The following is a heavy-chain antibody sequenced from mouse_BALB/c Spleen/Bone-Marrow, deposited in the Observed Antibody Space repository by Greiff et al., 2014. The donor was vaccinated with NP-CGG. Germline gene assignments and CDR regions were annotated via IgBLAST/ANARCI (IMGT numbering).Heavy chain of an antibody. D-gene: IGHD3-1*01. V-gene: IGHV5-12-2*01. CDR2: ISNGGGST. Sequence: EVKLVESGGGLVQPGGSLKLSCAASGFTFSSYSMSWVRQTPEKRLEWVAYISNGGGSTYYPDTVKGRFTISRDNAKNTLYLQMSSLKSEDTAMYYCARQLGLRVAYWGQGSSVTVSS. CDR3: ARQLGLRVAY. J-gene: IGHJ4*01. CDR1: GFTFSSYS.